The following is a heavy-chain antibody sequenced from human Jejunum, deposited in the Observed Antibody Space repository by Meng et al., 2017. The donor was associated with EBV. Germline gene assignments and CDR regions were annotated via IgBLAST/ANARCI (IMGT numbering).Heavy chain of an antibody. Sequence: VQLQEAGPGLVKPSGTLSLTCAGSGGSITSTNWWSWVRQPPGKGLEWIGEIHHSGRTNYNPSLKSRVTISVDKSKNQFSLELSSVTAADTAVYFCASVGYYDSSGYFTDYWGQGTLVTVSS. V-gene: IGHV4-4*02. CDR3: ASVGYYDSSGYFTDY. CDR1: GGSITSTNW. J-gene: IGHJ4*02. D-gene: IGHD3-22*01. CDR2: IHHSGRT.